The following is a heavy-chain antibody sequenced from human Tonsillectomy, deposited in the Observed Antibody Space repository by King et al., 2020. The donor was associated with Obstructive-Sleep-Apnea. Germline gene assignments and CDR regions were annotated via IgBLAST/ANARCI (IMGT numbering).Heavy chain of an antibody. V-gene: IGHV5-51*01. J-gene: IGHJ4*02. CDR2: IYPDDSDT. D-gene: IGHD3-9*01. CDR3: ARLTYDILTGYYQYYFDY. CDR1: GYDFTTYW. Sequence: VQLVESGAEVKKPGESLKISCKGSGYDFTTYWIGWVRQMPGKGLEWMGIIYPDDSDTKYSPSFQAQVTISADKSITTAYLQWSSLKASDTAIYYCARLTYDILTGYYQYYFDYWGQGTLVTVSS.